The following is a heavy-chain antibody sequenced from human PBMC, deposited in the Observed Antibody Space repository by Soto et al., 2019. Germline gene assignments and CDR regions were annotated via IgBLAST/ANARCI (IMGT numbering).Heavy chain of an antibody. D-gene: IGHD2-21*02. V-gene: IGHV4-61*01. CDR3: ARDLWGYCGTDCYPLDV. Sequence: SGTLSLTCTVSGSVVSSGSYYWSWIRQPPGKGLEWIGYIYYRGSTNYNPSLKSRVTISVDTSKNQFSLKLNSVTAADTAVYYCARDLWGYCGTDCYPLDVWGQGTTVTVSS. J-gene: IGHJ6*02. CDR2: IYYRGST. CDR1: GSVVSSGSYY.